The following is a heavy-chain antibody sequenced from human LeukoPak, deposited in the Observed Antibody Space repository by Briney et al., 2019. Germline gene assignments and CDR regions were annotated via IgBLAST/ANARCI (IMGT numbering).Heavy chain of an antibody. D-gene: IGHD3-3*01. CDR2: IYPGDSVT. CDR3: AVLRITIFGVVSNDAFDI. Sequence: GESLKISCKGSGYSFTSYWIGWVRQMPGKGLEWMGIIYPGDSVTRYSPSFQGQVTISADKSISTAYLQWSSLKASDTAMYYCAVLRITIFGVVSNDAFDIWGQGTMVTVSS. J-gene: IGHJ3*02. V-gene: IGHV5-51*01. CDR1: GYSFTSYW.